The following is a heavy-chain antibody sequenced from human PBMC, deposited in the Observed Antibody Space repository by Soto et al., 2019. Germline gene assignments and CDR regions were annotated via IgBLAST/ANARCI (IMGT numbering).Heavy chain of an antibody. D-gene: IGHD2-2*01. Sequence: PGGSLSLSCAASGFTISSYAMSWVRPAPGKGLEWVSAISGSGGSTYYADSVKGRFTISRDNSKNTLYLQMNSLSAAAPAVDCWPILCSSTTRGWNYWDKGNRVT. V-gene: IGHV3-23*01. CDR2: ISGSGGST. CDR1: GFTISSYA. CDR3: PILCSSTTRGWNY. J-gene: IGHJ4*02.